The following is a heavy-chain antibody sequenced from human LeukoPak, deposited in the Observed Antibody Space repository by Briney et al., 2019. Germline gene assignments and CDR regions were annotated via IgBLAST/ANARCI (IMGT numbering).Heavy chain of an antibody. D-gene: IGHD4-11*01. CDR2: IYYSGST. Sequence: HSETLSLTCTVSGGSFSSFYWSWIRQPPGKGLEWIGYIYYSGSTNYNPSLKSRVTISIDTSRNQFSLKLSSVTAADTAMYYCARGKESATDFDYWGQGTLVTVSS. CDR3: ARGKESATDFDY. V-gene: IGHV4-59*01. J-gene: IGHJ4*02. CDR1: GGSFSSFY.